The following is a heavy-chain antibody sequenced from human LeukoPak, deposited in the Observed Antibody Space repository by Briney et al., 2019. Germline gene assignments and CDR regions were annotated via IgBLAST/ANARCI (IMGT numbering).Heavy chain of an antibody. D-gene: IGHD3-9*01. CDR2: INHSGST. J-gene: IGHJ6*02. Sequence: PSETLSLTCAVYGGSFSGYYWSWIRQPPGKGLEWIGEINHSGSTNYNPSLKSRVTISVDTSKNQFSLKVSSVTAADTAVYYCARIPMNVLLYFAPSLRGMDVWGQGTTVTVSS. V-gene: IGHV4-34*01. CDR3: ARIPMNVLLYFAPSLRGMDV. CDR1: GGSFSGYY.